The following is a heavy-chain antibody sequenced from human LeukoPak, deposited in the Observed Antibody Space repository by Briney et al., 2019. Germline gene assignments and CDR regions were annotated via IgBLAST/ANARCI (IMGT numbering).Heavy chain of an antibody. CDR2: ISGSGGST. J-gene: IGHJ6*02. V-gene: IGHV3-23*01. Sequence: YAXXWVRQAXXXXLEGVSAISGSGGSTYYADSVKGRFTISRDNSKNTLYLQMNSLRAEDTAVYYCAKDSSPLFYYGMDVWGQGTTVTVSS. CDR1: YA. CDR3: AKDSSPLFYYGMDV.